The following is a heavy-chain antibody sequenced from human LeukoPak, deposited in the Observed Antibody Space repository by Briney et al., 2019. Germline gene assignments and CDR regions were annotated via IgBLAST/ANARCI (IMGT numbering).Heavy chain of an antibody. V-gene: IGHV3-23*01. D-gene: IGHD4-17*01. CDR1: GFTFSSYA. J-gene: IGHJ5*02. CDR3: AKGRMDYGDYVGGGMWFDP. CDR2: ISGSGGST. Sequence: GGSLRLSCAASGFTFSSYAMSWVRQAPGKGLEWVSAISGSGGSTYYADSVKGRFTISRDSSKNTLYLQMNSLRAEDTAVYYCAKGRMDYGDYVGGGMWFDPWGQGTLVTVSS.